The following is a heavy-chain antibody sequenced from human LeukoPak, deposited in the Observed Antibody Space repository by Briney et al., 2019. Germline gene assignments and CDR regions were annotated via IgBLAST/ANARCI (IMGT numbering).Heavy chain of an antibody. Sequence: ASVKVSCKASGGTFSSYAISWVRQAPGQGLEWMGGIIPIFGTANYAQKFQGRVTMTRDTSTSTVYMELSSLRSEDTAVYYCARSRLGYYNYWGQGTLVTVSS. CDR1: GGTFSSYA. CDR2: IIPIFGTA. V-gene: IGHV1-69*05. D-gene: IGHD3-22*01. CDR3: ARSRLGYYNY. J-gene: IGHJ4*02.